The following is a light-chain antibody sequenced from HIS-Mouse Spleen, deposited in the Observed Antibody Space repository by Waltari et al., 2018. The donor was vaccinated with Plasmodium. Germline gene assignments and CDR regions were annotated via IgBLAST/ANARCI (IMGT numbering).Light chain of an antibody. CDR1: SSAVGSYKL. Sequence: QSALTQPASVSGSPGQSITIPCTGTSSAVGSYKLVSWYQQHPGKAPKLMIYEGSKRPSGVSNRFSGSKSGNTASLTISGLQAEDEADYYCCSYAGSSTFVVFGGGTKLTVL. CDR3: CSYAGSSTFVV. J-gene: IGLJ2*01. CDR2: EGS. V-gene: IGLV2-23*03.